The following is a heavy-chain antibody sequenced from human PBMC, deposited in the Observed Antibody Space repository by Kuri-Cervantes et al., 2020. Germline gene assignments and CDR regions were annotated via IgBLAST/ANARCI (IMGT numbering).Heavy chain of an antibody. J-gene: IGHJ6*02. CDR3: ARDGGYYGPDV. CDR1: GYTFTGHY. V-gene: IGHV1-46*01. D-gene: IGHD3-16*01. CDR2: IGPSGDFT. Sequence: ASVKVSCKASGYTFTGHYMHCVRQAPGQGLEWMGMIGPSGDFTSYAQKLQGRLTMTRDTSTSTDYMELSSLRYDDTAVYYCARDGGYYGPDVWGQGTTVTVSS.